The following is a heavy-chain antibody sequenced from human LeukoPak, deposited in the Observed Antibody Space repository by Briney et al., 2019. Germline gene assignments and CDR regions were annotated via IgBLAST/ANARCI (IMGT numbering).Heavy chain of an antibody. D-gene: IGHD1-26*01. Sequence: PGGSLRLSCAASGFTFSSYGMHWVRQAPGKGLEWVAFIRYDGSNKYYADSVKGRFTISRDNSKNTLYLQMNSLRAEDTAVYYCAKDRSGSYLLSSPLLGYWGQGTLVTVSS. J-gene: IGHJ4*02. V-gene: IGHV3-30*02. CDR1: GFTFSSYG. CDR3: AKDRSGSYLLSSPLLGY. CDR2: IRYDGSNK.